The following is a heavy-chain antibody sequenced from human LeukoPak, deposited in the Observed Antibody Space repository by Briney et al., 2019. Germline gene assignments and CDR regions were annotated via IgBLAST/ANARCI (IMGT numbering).Heavy chain of an antibody. J-gene: IGHJ3*02. D-gene: IGHD3-22*01. CDR3: ARDRDPGYNDSSGYRRVNAFDI. Sequence: PGGSLRLSCAASGFTFSTYWMNWVRQPPGKGLVWVSRINSDGSSTTYADSVMGRFTISRDNAKNSLYLQMNSLRAEDTAVYFCARDRDPGYNDSSGYRRVNAFDIWGQGTRVTVSS. CDR1: GFTFSTYW. CDR2: INSDGSST. V-gene: IGHV3-74*01.